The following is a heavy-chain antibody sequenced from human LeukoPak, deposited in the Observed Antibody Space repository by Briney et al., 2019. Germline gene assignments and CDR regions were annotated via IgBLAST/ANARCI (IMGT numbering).Heavy chain of an antibody. D-gene: IGHD3-9*01. CDR3: ATLLRYFDWLPQVNWFDP. V-gene: IGHV1-2*02. CDR2: INPNSGGT. CDR1: GYTFTGYY. Sequence: ASVKVSCKASGYTFTGYYMHWVRQAPGQGLEWMGWINPNSGGTNYAQKFQGRVTITADESTSTAYMELSSLRSEDTAVYYCATLLRYFDWLPQVNWFDPWGQGTLVTVSS. J-gene: IGHJ5*02.